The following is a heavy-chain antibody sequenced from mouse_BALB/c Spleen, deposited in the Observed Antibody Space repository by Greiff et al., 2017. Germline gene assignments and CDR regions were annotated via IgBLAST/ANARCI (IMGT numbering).Heavy chain of an antibody. CDR1: GFTFSSFG. Sequence: EVKLMESGGGLVQPGGSRKLSCAASGFTFSSFGMHWVRQAPAKGLEWVAYISSGSSTIYYADTVKGRFTISRDNPKNTLFLQMTSLRSEDTAMYYCARGEGGFAYWGQGTLVTVSA. V-gene: IGHV5-17*02. CDR2: ISSGSSTI. CDR3: ARGEGGFAY. J-gene: IGHJ3*01.